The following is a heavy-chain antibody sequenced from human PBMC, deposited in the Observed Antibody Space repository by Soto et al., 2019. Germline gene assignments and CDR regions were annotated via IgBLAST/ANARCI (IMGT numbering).Heavy chain of an antibody. CDR3: AKGEILTGYYGVFDS. J-gene: IGHJ4*02. D-gene: IGHD3-9*01. V-gene: IGHV3-23*01. CDR2: TGGSGDST. Sequence: GGSLRLSCAASGFTFSSYAMSWVRQAPGKGLEWVSATGGSGDSTYYADSVKGRFTISRDNSKNTLYLQMNSLRAEDTAVYYCAKGEILTGYYGVFDSWGQGTMVTVSS. CDR1: GFTFSSYA.